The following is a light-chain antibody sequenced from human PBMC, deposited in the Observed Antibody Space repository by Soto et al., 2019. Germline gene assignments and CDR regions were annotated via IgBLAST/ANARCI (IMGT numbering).Light chain of an antibody. CDR3: QHYGT. CDR1: QSISSW. Sequence: DIQMTQSPSTLSASVGDRVTITCRASQSISSWLAWYQQKPGKAPKLLIYKASSVQRGVPSRFCGSGSGTEFSLSISSLQPDDFATYFCQHYGTFRQGTEVEIK. J-gene: IGKJ1*01. V-gene: IGKV1-5*03. CDR2: KAS.